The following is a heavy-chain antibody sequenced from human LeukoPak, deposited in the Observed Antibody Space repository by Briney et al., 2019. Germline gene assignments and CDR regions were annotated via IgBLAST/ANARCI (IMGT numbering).Heavy chain of an antibody. J-gene: IGHJ4*02. CDR3: ARHSYFDY. CDR1: GGSISSGAFY. Sequence: SETLSLTCTVSGGSISSGAFYWSWIRQHPGKGLEWIGYIYYSGSTCYNPSLKSRLTISVDTSKNQFSLRLTSVTAADTAVYYCARHSYFDYWGQGTLVTVSS. V-gene: IGHV4-31*03. CDR2: IYYSGST. D-gene: IGHD1-26*01.